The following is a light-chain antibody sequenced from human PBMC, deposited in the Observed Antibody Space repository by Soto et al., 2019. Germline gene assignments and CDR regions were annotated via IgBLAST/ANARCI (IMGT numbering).Light chain of an antibody. CDR2: SNN. Sequence: QSVLTQPPSASGTPGQRVTVSCSGSSSNIGSNAVIWYQQLPGTPPKLLIYSNNQRPSGVPDLFSGSKSGTSASLAISGLQSEDEADYYCEAWDDSLNGVVFGGGTKVTVL. V-gene: IGLV1-44*01. J-gene: IGLJ2*01. CDR1: SSNIGSNA. CDR3: EAWDDSLNGVV.